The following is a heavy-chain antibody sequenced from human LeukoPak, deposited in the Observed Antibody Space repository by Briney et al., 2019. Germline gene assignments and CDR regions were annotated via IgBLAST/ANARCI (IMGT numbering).Heavy chain of an antibody. J-gene: IGHJ6*03. CDR2: IYYSGST. D-gene: IGHD3-22*01. Sequence: EPSETLSLTCTVSGGSISSSSYYWGWIRQPPGKGLEWIGSIYYSGSTYYNPSLKSRVTISVDTSKNQFSLKLSSVTAADTAVYYCARAEGKYYYDSSGPRNYYYYMDVWGKGTTVTVSS. CDR3: ARAEGKYYYDSSGPRNYYYYMDV. V-gene: IGHV4-39*01. CDR1: GGSISSSSYY.